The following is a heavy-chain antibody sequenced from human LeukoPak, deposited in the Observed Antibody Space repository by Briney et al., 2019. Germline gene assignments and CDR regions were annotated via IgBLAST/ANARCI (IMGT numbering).Heavy chain of an antibody. CDR1: GGSFSGYY. V-gene: IGHV4-34*01. D-gene: IGHD3-16*02. J-gene: IGHJ4*02. CDR2: INHSGST. Sequence: KPSETLSLTCAVYGGSFSGYYWSWIRQPPGKGLEWIGEINHSGSTNYNPSLKSRVTISVDTSKNQFSLKLSSVTAADTAVYYCARAVMITFGGVIARALYYFDYWGQGTLVTVSS. CDR3: ARAVMITFGGVIARALYYFDY.